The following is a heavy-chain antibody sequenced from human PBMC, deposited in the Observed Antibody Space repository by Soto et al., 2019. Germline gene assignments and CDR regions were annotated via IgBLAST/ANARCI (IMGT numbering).Heavy chain of an antibody. Sequence: GECRKISCKGSGYSFTSYWIGWVRQMPGKGLEWMGIIYPGDSDTRYSPSFQGQVTISADKSISTAYPQWSSRKASDTAMYSCARRAAAAGYDYWGQGTLVTVSS. CDR2: IYPGDSDT. CDR1: GYSFTSYW. J-gene: IGHJ4*02. V-gene: IGHV5-51*01. CDR3: ARRAAAAGYDY. D-gene: IGHD6-13*01.